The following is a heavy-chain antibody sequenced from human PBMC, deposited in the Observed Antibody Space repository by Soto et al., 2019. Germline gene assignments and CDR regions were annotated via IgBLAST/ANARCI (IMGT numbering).Heavy chain of an antibody. Sequence: SETQSLTCTVSGGSISSYYWSWIRQPPGKGLEWIGYIYYSGSTNYNPSLKSRVTISVDTSKNQFSLNLNSVTAADTAVYYCAREALALTDSFHFDYWGQGALVTVSS. V-gene: IGHV4-59*12. CDR1: GGSISSYY. CDR3: AREALALTDSFHFDY. CDR2: IYYSGST. D-gene: IGHD3-9*01. J-gene: IGHJ4*02.